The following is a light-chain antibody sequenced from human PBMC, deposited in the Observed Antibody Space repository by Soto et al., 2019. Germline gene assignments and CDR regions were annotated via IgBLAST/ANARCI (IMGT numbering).Light chain of an antibody. CDR3: QHYNTWPWT. V-gene: IGKV3-15*01. CDR1: QSVDSF. Sequence: EIVLTQSPASLSLSPGERATLSCRASQSVDSFLAWYQQKPGRTPRLLIYDTSTRAAGIPARFSGSGSGTEFTLTISSLQSEDFAVYYCQHYNTWPWTFGQGTKVEV. CDR2: DTS. J-gene: IGKJ1*01.